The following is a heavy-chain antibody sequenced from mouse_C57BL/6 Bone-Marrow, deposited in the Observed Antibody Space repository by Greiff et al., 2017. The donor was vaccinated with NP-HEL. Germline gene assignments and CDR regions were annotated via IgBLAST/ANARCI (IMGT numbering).Heavy chain of an antibody. J-gene: IGHJ2*01. CDR3: ARWGDSSGTDY. Sequence: VQLQQPGAELVKPGAPVKMSSTAAGYPSPLPFLPFFPPLPFQVLYCILKIYPCSGSTNYNEKFKSKATLTVDTSSSTAYMQLSSLTSEDSAVYYCARWGDSSGTDYWGQGTTLTVSS. V-gene: IGHV1-55*01. CDR1: GYPSPLPF. D-gene: IGHD3-2*02. CDR2: IYPCSGST.